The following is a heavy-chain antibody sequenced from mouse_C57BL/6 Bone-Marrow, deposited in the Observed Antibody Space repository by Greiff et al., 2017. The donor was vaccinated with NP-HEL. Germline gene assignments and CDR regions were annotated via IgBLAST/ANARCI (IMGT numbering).Heavy chain of an antibody. Sequence: LQESGAELARPGASVKMSCKASGYTFTSYTMHWVKQRPGQGLEWIGYINPSSGYTKYNQKFKDKATLTADKSSSTAYMQLSSLTSEDSAVYYCARSVITTERNFDVWGTGTTVTVSS. V-gene: IGHV1-4*01. J-gene: IGHJ1*03. D-gene: IGHD1-1*01. CDR1: GYTFTSYT. CDR2: INPSSGYT. CDR3: ARSVITTERNFDV.